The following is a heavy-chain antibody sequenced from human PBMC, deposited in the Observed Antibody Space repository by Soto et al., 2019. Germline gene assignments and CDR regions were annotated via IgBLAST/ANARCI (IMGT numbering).Heavy chain of an antibody. V-gene: IGHV3-48*04. CDR1: GFTFSSYG. J-gene: IGHJ4*02. CDR3: ASDPYYYASGY. D-gene: IGHD3-10*01. Sequence: VQLVESGGGVVQPGRSLRLSCAASGFTFSSYGMHWVRQAPGKGLEWVSYISGSGSTIYYADSVKGRFTVSRDNAKNSLYLQVSSLRAEDTAVYYCASDPYYYASGYWGQGTLVTVSS. CDR2: ISGSGSTI.